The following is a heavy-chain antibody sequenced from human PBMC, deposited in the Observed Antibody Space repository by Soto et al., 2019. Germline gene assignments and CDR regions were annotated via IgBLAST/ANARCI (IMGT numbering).Heavy chain of an antibody. D-gene: IGHD6-13*01. V-gene: IGHV4-59*05. Sequence: PSETLSLTCTVSGGSISSYYWSWIRQPPGEGLEWIGSIYYSGSTYYNPSLKSRVTISVDTSKNQFSLKLSSVTAADTAVYYCARGSGIAAYNWFDPWGQGTLVTVSS. CDR3: ARGSGIAAYNWFDP. CDR2: IYYSGST. CDR1: GGSISSYY. J-gene: IGHJ5*02.